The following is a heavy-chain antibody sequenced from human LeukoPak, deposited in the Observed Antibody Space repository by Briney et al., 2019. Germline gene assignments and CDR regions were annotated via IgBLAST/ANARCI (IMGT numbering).Heavy chain of an antibody. J-gene: IGHJ4*02. CDR1: GFTFSSYA. Sequence: GGSLRLSCAASGFTFSSYAMHWVRQAPGKGLEYVSAISSNGGSTYYANSVKGRFTISRDNSKNTLYLQMGGLRAEDMAVYYCARGEGYCSSTSCQDFDYWGQGTLVTVSS. CDR2: ISSNGGST. CDR3: ARGEGYCSSTSCQDFDY. V-gene: IGHV3-64*01. D-gene: IGHD2-2*01.